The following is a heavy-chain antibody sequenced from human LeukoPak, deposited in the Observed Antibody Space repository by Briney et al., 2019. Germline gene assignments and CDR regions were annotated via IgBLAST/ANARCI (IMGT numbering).Heavy chain of an antibody. Sequence: GESLKISCKGSGYSFTSYWLGWVRQMPGKGVEGMGIIHPGDSDTRYSPSFQGQVTISADKSISTAYRQWSSLKASDTAMYYCARHDPPHYYYGMDVCGQGTTGTVSS. J-gene: IGHJ6*02. CDR2: IHPGDSDT. V-gene: IGHV5-51*01. CDR1: GYSFTSYW. CDR3: ARHDPPHYYYGMDV.